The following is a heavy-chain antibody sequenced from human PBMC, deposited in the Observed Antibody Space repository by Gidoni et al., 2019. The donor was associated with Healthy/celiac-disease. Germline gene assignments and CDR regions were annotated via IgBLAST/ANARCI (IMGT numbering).Heavy chain of an antibody. J-gene: IGHJ3*02. D-gene: IGHD5-12*01. Sequence: QPGRSLRLSCADSGFTFSSYAMHWVRQAPGKGLEWVAVISYDGSNKYYADSAKGRFTISRDNSKNTLYLQMNSLRAEDTAVYYCARDDATHDAFDIWGQGTMVTVSS. CDR1: GFTFSSYA. V-gene: IGHV3-30-3*01. CDR3: ARDDATHDAFDI. CDR2: ISYDGSNK.